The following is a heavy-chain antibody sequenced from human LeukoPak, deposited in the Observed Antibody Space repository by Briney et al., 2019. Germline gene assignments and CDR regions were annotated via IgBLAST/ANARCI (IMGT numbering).Heavy chain of an antibody. D-gene: IGHD3-16*02. J-gene: IGHJ6*03. V-gene: IGHV1-69*05. CDR1: GGTSSSYA. CDR2: IIPIFGTA. CDR3: ARNLGLSRSYYYYMDV. Sequence: SVKVSCKASGGTSSSYAISWVRQAPGQGLEWMGGIIPIFGTANYAQKFQGRVTITTDESTSTAYMELSSLRSEDTAVYYCARNLGLSRSYYYYMDVWGKGTTVTVSS.